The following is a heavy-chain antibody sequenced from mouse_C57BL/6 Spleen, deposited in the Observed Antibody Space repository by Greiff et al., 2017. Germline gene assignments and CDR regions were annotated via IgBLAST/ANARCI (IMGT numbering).Heavy chain of an antibody. CDR3: ARPYYSNYAMDY. V-gene: IGHV5-17*01. CDR1: GFTFSDYG. Sequence: EVQVVESGGGLVKPGGSLKLSCAASGFTFSDYGMHWVRQAPEKGLEWVAYISSGSSTIYYAYTVKGRFTISRDNAKNTLFLQMTSLRSEDTAMYYCARPYYSNYAMDYWGQGTSVTASS. J-gene: IGHJ4*01. CDR2: ISSGSSTI. D-gene: IGHD2-5*01.